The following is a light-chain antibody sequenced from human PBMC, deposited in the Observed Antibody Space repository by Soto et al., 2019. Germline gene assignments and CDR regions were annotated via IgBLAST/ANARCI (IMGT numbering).Light chain of an antibody. Sequence: SVLTQPASVSGSPGQSLTISCTGTSSDVGGYDSVSWYQHHPGKAPRLMIYDVSNRPSGISNRFSASKSGNTASLTISGLQAEDEANYYCSSYTSSSSVVFGGRTKVTVL. V-gene: IGLV2-14*03. CDR1: SSDVGGYDS. CDR3: SSYTSSSSVV. J-gene: IGLJ2*01. CDR2: DVS.